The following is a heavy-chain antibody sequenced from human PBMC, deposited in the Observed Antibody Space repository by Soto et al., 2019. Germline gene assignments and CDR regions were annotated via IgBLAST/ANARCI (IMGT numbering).Heavy chain of an antibody. CDR1: GGTFSSYT. CDR3: ARNEKRASYYYYGMDV. D-gene: IGHD1-1*01. V-gene: IGHV1-69*02. Sequence: QVQLVQSGAEVKKPGSSVKVSCKASGGTFSSYTISWVRQAPGQGLEWMGRIIPILGIANYAQKFQGRVTITADKSTSTAYMELSSLRSEDPAVYYCARNEKRASYYYYGMDVWGQGTTVTVSS. J-gene: IGHJ6*02. CDR2: IIPILGIA.